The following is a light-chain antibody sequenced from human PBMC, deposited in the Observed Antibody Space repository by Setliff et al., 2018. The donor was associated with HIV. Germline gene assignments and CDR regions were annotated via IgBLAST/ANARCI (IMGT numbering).Light chain of an antibody. CDR1: NIGSKS. Sequence: SYEPTQPPSVSVAPGKTARITCGVNNIGSKSVHWYQQKPGQAPVLVVYDNSGRPSGIPERFSGSNSGNTATLTISRVEAGDEADYCCQVWDSSSDHHVFGTGTKVTVL. CDR2: DNS. J-gene: IGLJ1*01. V-gene: IGLV3-21*03. CDR3: QVWDSSSDHHV.